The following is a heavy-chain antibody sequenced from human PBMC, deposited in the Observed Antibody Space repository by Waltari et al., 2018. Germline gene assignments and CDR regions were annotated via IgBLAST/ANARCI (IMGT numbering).Heavy chain of an antibody. Sequence: QVQLVQSGAEVKKPGSAVTVSCKASGGPFRSYTLSWVRQAPGQGLEWMGRIIPILGIANYAQKFQGRVTITADKSTSTAYMELSSLRSEDTAVYYCARGHRYFDWLPLFDYWGQGTLVTVSS. CDR2: IIPILGIA. CDR1: GGPFRSYT. CDR3: ARGHRYFDWLPLFDY. V-gene: IGHV1-69*02. D-gene: IGHD3-9*01. J-gene: IGHJ4*02.